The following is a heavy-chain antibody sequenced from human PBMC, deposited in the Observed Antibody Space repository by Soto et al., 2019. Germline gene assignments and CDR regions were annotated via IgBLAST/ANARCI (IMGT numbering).Heavy chain of an antibody. CDR2: IYYSGST. CDR1: GGSISSGGYY. CDR3: ARAAGSGFWNYNPFDP. V-gene: IGHV4-31*03. D-gene: IGHD3-10*01. J-gene: IGHJ5*02. Sequence: QVPLQESGPGLVKPSQTLSLTCTVSGGSISSGGYYWSWIRQHPGKGLEWIGYIYYSGSTYYNPSLQSRVTISVDTSKNQFSLKLSSVTAADTAVYYCARAAGSGFWNYNPFDPWGQGTLVTVSS.